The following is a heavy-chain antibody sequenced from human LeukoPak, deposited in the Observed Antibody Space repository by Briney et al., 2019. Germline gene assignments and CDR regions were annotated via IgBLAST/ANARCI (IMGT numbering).Heavy chain of an antibody. D-gene: IGHD7-27*01. CDR1: GFKFDYFS. Sequence: PGESLRLSCAASGFKFDYFSMNWVRQAPGKGLEWVSYISSSSSTIYYADSVKGRFTISRDNAKNSLYLQMNSLRAEDTAVYYCARDGDPHYFDYWGQGTLVTVSS. V-gene: IGHV3-48*04. CDR3: ARDGDPHYFDY. J-gene: IGHJ4*02. CDR2: ISSSSSTI.